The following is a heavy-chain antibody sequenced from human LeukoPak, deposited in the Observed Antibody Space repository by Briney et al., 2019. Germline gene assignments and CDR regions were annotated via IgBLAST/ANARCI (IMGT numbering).Heavy chain of an antibody. Sequence: PGRSLRLSCAASGFTFSTYGFHWVRQAPGKGLDWAAVIWYDGTIAYYGDSVKGRFTVSKDNSKNTLYLQMNSLRAEDTAVYYCARDWALTGFDYWGQGTLVTVSS. V-gene: IGHV3-33*01. CDR1: GFTFSTYG. CDR2: IWYDGTIA. J-gene: IGHJ4*02. D-gene: IGHD3-9*01. CDR3: ARDWALTGFDY.